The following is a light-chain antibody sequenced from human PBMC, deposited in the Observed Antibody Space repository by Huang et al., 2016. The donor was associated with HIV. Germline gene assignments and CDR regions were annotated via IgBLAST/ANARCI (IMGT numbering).Light chain of an antibody. V-gene: IGKV3-15*01. Sequence: EIVMTQSPATLSVSPGERATLSCRASQSVSSNLAGYQQKPGQAPRLLIYAASTRATGIPASFSGSGSGTEFTLTISSLQSEDFAVYYCQQYNNWPRTFGQGTKVEIK. CDR1: QSVSSN. CDR2: AAS. CDR3: QQYNNWPRT. J-gene: IGKJ1*01.